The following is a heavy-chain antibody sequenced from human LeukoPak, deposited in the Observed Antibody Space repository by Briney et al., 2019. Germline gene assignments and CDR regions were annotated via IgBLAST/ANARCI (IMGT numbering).Heavy chain of an antibody. CDR1: GFTVSSNY. CDR2: IYSGGST. J-gene: IGHJ4*02. CDR3: ARHWRSGAPYDYRFSQPPTGFDY. D-gene: IGHD4-11*01. Sequence: GGSLRLSCAASGFTVSSNYMSWVRQAPGKGLEWVSVIYSGGSTYYADSVKGRFTISRDNSKNTLYLQMNSLRAADTAVYYCARHWRSGAPYDYRFSQPPTGFDYWGQGTLVTVSS. V-gene: IGHV3-53*01.